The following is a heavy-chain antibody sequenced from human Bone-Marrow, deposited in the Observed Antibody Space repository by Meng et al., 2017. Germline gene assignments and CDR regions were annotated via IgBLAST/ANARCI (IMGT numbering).Heavy chain of an antibody. J-gene: IGHJ5*02. V-gene: IGHV1-2*02. D-gene: IGHD4-17*01. CDR3: ATHYGDYENWFDP. CDR1: GYTLSDYG. Sequence: ASVHVSCKASGYTLSDYGISWVRQAPGQGLAGMGWINTNSGGTNYAQKFQGRVTITRDTSISTAYMGLSRLRTDDTDVDYCATHYGDYENWFDPWGQGTLVTVSS. CDR2: INTNSGGT.